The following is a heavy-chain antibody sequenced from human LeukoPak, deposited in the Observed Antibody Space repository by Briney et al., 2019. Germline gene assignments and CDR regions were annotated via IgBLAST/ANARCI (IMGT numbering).Heavy chain of an antibody. CDR2: INWNGGST. Sequence: SGGSLRPSCAASGFTFDDYGMSWVRQAPGKGLEWVSGINWNGGSTGYADSVKGRFTISRDNAKNSLYLQMNSLRAEDTALYYCARGRYYDSSGYYEMEGNYYYMDVWGKGTTVTVSS. J-gene: IGHJ6*03. V-gene: IGHV3-20*04. CDR3: ARGRYYDSSGYYEMEGNYYYMDV. D-gene: IGHD3-22*01. CDR1: GFTFDDYG.